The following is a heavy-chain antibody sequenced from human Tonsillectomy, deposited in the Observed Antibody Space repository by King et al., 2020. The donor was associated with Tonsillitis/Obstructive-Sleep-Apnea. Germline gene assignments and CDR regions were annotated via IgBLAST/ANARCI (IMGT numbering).Heavy chain of an antibody. CDR3: AGESVQGVIISHFDD. V-gene: IGHV3-30*01. D-gene: IGHD3-10*01. CDR1: GFIFSSYA. J-gene: IGHJ4*02. Sequence: VQLVESGGGVVQPGRSLRLSCAASGFIFSSYAMHWVRQAPGKGLEWVAVISYDGSNKYYADSVKGRFTISRDNSKNTLYLQMNSLRAEDTAVYYCAGESVQGVIISHFDDGGRGTLVTVSS. CDR2: ISYDGSNK.